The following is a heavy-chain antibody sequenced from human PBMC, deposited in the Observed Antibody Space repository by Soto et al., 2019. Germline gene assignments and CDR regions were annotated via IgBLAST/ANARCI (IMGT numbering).Heavy chain of an antibody. CDR2: VSANNGHT. Sequence: ASVKVSCKASGFTFSNYGLNWVRQAPGQGLEWMGWVSANNGHTNYAQNLQGRVSMTTDTSTSTAYMELRGLTFDDTAVYYCARDIESVTAKHFFYYCAMDVWGQGTTVTVSS. D-gene: IGHD2-8*01. J-gene: IGHJ6*02. CDR1: GFTFSNYG. CDR3: ARDIESVTAKHFFYYCAMDV. V-gene: IGHV1-18*01.